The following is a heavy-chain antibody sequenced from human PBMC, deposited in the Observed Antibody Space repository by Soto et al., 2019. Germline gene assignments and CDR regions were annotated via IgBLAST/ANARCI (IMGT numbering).Heavy chain of an antibody. CDR3: ARGPRSAVAGTGAGY. D-gene: IGHD6-19*01. CDR2: INAGNGNT. Sequence: GASVKVSCKASGYTFTNYAMHWVRQAPGQRLEWMGWINAGNGNTKYSQKFQGRVTITRDTSASTAYMELSSLRSEDTAVYYCARGPRSAVAGTGAGYWGQGTLVTVSS. J-gene: IGHJ4*02. CDR1: GYTFTNYA. V-gene: IGHV1-3*01.